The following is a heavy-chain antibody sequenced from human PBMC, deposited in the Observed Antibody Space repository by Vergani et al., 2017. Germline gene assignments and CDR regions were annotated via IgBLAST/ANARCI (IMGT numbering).Heavy chain of an antibody. CDR2: IQKDGIDK. CDR3: ARDSGYCVVARCYYYCMDG. D-gene: IGHD2-15*01. V-gene: IGHV3-30*02. Sequence: QVQLVESGGGVVQPGESLRLSCAASGFPFSTYGMHWVRQAPGKGLEWVAFIQKDGIDKFYADSVRGRFTISRDNAKNSLYLQVNSLRAEDTAVYYCARDSGYCVVARCYYYCMDGGGQGTTVTVPS. J-gene: IGHJ6*02. CDR1: GFPFSTYG.